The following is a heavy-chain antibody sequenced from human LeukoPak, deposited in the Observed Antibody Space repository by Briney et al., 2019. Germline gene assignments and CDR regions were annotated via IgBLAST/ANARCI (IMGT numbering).Heavy chain of an antibody. J-gene: IGHJ4*02. CDR2: ISYDGSNK. V-gene: IGHV3-30*03. CDR1: GFTFSSYG. CDR3: ARGRGSLDY. Sequence: GGSLRLSCAASGFTFSSYGMHWVRQAPGKGLEWVAVISYDGSNKYYADSVKGRFTISRGNSKNTLYLQMNSLRAEDTAAYYCARGRGSLDYWGQGTLVTVSS.